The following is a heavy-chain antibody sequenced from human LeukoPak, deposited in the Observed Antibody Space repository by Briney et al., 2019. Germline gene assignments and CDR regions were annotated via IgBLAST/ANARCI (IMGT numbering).Heavy chain of an antibody. J-gene: IGHJ3*02. CDR3: ARGVYDFWSGYSHAFDI. V-gene: IGHV4-59*01. D-gene: IGHD3-3*01. Sequence: PSETLSLTCTVSGGSISSYYWSWIRQPPGKGLEWIGYIYYSGSTNYNPSLKSRVTISVDTSKSQFSLKLSSVTAADTAVYYCARGVYDFWSGYSHAFDIWGQGTMVTVSS. CDR2: IYYSGST. CDR1: GGSISSYY.